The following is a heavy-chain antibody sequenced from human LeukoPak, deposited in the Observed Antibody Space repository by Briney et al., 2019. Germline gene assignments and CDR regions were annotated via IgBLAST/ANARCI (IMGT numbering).Heavy chain of an antibody. Sequence: SGTLSLTCAVSGGSISSSNWWSWVRQPPGKGLEWIGEIYHSGSTNYNPSLKSRVTISVDTSKNQFSLKLSSVTAADTAVYYCARALGGMTTVTPGGFDPWGQGTLVTVSS. CDR1: GGSISSSNW. CDR3: ARALGGMTTVTPGGFDP. D-gene: IGHD4-17*01. J-gene: IGHJ5*02. CDR2: IYHSGST. V-gene: IGHV4-4*02.